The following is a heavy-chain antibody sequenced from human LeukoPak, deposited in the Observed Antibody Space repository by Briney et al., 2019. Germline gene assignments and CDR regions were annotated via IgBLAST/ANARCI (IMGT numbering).Heavy chain of an antibody. CDR3: AKGRGRYVPDAFDI. CDR1: GFTFDDYA. D-gene: IGHD1-26*01. V-gene: IGHV3-9*01. Sequence: GGSLRLSCAASGFTFDDYAMHWVRQAPGKGLEGVSGISWNSGSIGYADSVKGRFTISRDNAKNSLYLQMNSLRAEDTALYYCAKGRGRYVPDAFDIWGQGTMVTVSS. CDR2: ISWNSGSI. J-gene: IGHJ3*02.